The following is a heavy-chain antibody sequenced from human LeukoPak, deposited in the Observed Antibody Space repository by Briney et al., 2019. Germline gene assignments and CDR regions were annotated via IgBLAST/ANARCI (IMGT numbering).Heavy chain of an antibody. J-gene: IGHJ4*02. D-gene: IGHD5-12*01. CDR2: ITDNGGTS. V-gene: IGHV3-23*01. CDR3: AKLIPYSGWPYDY. CDR1: GFTFSSYG. Sequence: GGSLRVSCAASGFTFSSYGMSWVRQAPGRGLEWVSTITDNGGTSYYADSVKGRFTISRDSSKNMLYLQMNSVRVEDTALYYCAKLIPYSGWPYDYWGQGTLVTVSS.